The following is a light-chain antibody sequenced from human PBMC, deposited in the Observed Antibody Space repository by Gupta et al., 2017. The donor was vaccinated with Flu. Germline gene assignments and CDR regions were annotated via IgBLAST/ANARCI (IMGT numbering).Light chain of an antibody. CDR2: STS. V-gene: IGLV7-43*01. CDR3: LLYYDGSQVV. J-gene: IGLJ3*02. CDR1: TGAVTTGYY. Sequence: QTVVTQEPSLPVSPGGTVTRTCASSTGAVTTGYYPNWVKQKHGPEPRARMESTSRRHTWTPARGSGSLLGGNAALTLSGVQPEDEAEDDCLLYYDGSQVVFGGGTKLTVL.